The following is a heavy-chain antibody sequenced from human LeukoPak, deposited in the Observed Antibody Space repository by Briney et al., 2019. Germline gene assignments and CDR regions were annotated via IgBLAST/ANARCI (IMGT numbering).Heavy chain of an antibody. Sequence: PGGSLTLSCTASGFTFSSYSIHWVRQAPGKGLEWVAVISYDGSNQYYADSVKGRFTISRDNSNNTLYLQMNSLRAEDTAMYYCARDYYDSNGYSFDYWGQGTLVTVSS. J-gene: IGHJ4*02. D-gene: IGHD3-22*01. CDR3: ARDYYDSNGYSFDY. CDR2: ISYDGSNQ. CDR1: GFTFSSYS. V-gene: IGHV3-30-3*01.